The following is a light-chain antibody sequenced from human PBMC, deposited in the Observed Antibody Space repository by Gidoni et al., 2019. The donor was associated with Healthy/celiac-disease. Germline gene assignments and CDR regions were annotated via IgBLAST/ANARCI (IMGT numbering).Light chain of an antibody. Sequence: EIVLTQSPGTLSLSPGERATLSCRASQSVSSSYLAWYQQNPGQAPRLLIYGASSRATGIPDRFSGSGSGTDFTLTISRLEPEDFAVYYCQQYGSSSTFGGGTKVEIK. J-gene: IGKJ4*01. CDR3: QQYGSSST. CDR1: QSVSSSY. CDR2: GAS. V-gene: IGKV3-20*01.